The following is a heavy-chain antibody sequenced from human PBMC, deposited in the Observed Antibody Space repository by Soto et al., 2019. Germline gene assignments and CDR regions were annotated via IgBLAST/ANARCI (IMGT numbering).Heavy chain of an antibody. CDR1: GFTFSSYG. D-gene: IGHD6-6*01. CDR2: ISYDGSNK. J-gene: IGHJ4*02. Sequence: GGSLRLSCVASGFTFSSYGMHWVRQAPGKGLEWVAVISYDGSNKYYADSVKGRFTISRDNSKNTLYLQMNSLRAEDTAVYYCAKDMGSSSSGFDYWGQGTLVTVSS. CDR3: AKDMGSSSSGFDY. V-gene: IGHV3-30*18.